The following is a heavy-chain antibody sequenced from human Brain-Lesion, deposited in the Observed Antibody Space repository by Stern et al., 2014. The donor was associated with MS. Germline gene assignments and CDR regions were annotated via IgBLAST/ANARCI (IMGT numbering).Heavy chain of an antibody. J-gene: IGHJ3*01. CDR2: ISYSGAT. V-gene: IGHV4-39*01. D-gene: IGHD3/OR15-3a*01. Sequence: QLQLQESGPGLVKPSETLSLTCSISGGSVSSNRYYWGWIRQPPGKGLEWIGVISYSGATFYTPSPKSRVPISRDPPKNQFSLSLSSVTAADTAVYYCGRAGLDDTFDVWGQGTMVTVSS. CDR3: GRAGLDDTFDV. CDR1: GGSVSSNRYY.